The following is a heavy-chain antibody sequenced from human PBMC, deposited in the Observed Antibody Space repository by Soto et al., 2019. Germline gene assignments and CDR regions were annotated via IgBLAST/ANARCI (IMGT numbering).Heavy chain of an antibody. D-gene: IGHD3-3*01. CDR3: ARGDFWSGLDY. Sequence: QVQLVESGGGVVQPGRSLRLSCAASGFTFSSYAMHWVRQAPGKGLERVAVISYDGSNKYYADSVKGRFTISRDNSKNTLYLQMNSLRAEDTAVYYCARGDFWSGLDYWGQGSLVTVSS. CDR1: GFTFSSYA. CDR2: ISYDGSNK. V-gene: IGHV3-30-3*01. J-gene: IGHJ4*02.